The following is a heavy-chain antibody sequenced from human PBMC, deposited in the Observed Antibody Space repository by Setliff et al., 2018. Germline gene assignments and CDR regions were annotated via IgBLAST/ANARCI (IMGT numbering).Heavy chain of an antibody. D-gene: IGHD7-27*01. CDR3: ARVTNWGLDLRFDP. J-gene: IGHJ5*02. CDR2: MNHRGST. CDR1: GASFSGNY. V-gene: IGHV4-34*01. Sequence: SETLSLTCAVYGASFSGNYWSWIRQPPGKGLEWIGEMNHRGSTNYSPSLRSRVTMSVDTSKKQLSLKLSSVTAADTAVYYCARVTNWGLDLRFDPWGQGILVTVSS.